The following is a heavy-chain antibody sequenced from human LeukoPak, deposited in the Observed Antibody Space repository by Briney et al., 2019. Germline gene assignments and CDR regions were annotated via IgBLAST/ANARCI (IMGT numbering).Heavy chain of an antibody. CDR1: GGSFSNYY. CDR3: ASQAIGYCSGGSCYSGYFQH. V-gene: IGHV4-34*01. J-gene: IGHJ1*01. CDR2: INHSGST. D-gene: IGHD2-15*01. Sequence: SETLSLTCAVYGGSFSNYYWSWIRQPPGKGLEWIGEINHSGSTNYNPSLKSRVTISVDTSKNQFSLKLSSVTAADTAVYYCASQAIGYCSGGSCYSGYFQHWGQGTLVTVSS.